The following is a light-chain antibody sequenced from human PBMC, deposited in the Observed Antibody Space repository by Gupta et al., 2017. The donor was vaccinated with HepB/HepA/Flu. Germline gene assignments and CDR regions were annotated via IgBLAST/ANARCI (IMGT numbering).Light chain of an antibody. J-gene: IGLJ2*01. Sequence: QSVFTQPPSVYAAPGQKVTISCSGSSSNIGSHYVSWYQQLPGTAPKLLIYENNKRPSGIPDRFSASKSGTSATLGITGLQTGDEADYYCGTWDNSLRTAVIGGGTALTVL. CDR2: ENN. V-gene: IGLV1-51*02. CDR3: GTWDNSLRTAV. CDR1: SSNIGSHY.